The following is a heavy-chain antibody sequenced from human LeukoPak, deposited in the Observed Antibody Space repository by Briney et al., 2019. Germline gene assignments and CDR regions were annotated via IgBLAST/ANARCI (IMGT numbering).Heavy chain of an antibody. Sequence: ASVKVSCKASGYTFTSYGISWVRQAPGQGLEWMGWISAYSGNTNYAQKFQGRVTMTTDTSTSTAYMELRSLRSDDTAVYYCAREAVTRNYFDYWGQGTLVTVSS. CDR3: AREAVTRNYFDY. V-gene: IGHV1-18*01. J-gene: IGHJ4*02. CDR1: GYTFTSYG. D-gene: IGHD4-17*01. CDR2: ISAYSGNT.